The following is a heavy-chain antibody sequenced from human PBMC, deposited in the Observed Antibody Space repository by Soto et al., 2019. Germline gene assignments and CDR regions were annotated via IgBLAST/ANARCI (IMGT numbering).Heavy chain of an antibody. CDR3: ARSIAAKNWYFDL. Sequence: QVQLQQWGAGLLKPSETLSLTCAVYGGSFSGYYWSWIRQPPGKGLEWIGEINHSGSTNYNPSLKSRVTIPLDTPKNQFSLKLSSVTAADTAVYYCARSIAAKNWYFDLWGRGNLDTVSS. J-gene: IGHJ2*01. D-gene: IGHD6-13*01. CDR1: GGSFSGYY. CDR2: INHSGST. V-gene: IGHV4-34*01.